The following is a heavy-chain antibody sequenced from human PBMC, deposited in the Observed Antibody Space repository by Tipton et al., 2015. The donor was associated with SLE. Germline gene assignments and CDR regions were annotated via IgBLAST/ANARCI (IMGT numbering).Heavy chain of an antibody. CDR2: IRYDGSNK. J-gene: IGHJ6*02. V-gene: IGHV3-30*02. Sequence: QLVQSGGGVVQPGGSLRLSCAASGFTFSSYGMHWVRQAPGKGLEWVAFIRYDGSNKYYADSVKGRFTISRDNSKNTLYLQMNSLRAEDTAVYYCAILRVVVPQADRYYGMDVWGQGTTVTVSS. CDR1: GFTFSSYG. D-gene: IGHD2-2*01. CDR3: AILRVVVPQADRYYGMDV.